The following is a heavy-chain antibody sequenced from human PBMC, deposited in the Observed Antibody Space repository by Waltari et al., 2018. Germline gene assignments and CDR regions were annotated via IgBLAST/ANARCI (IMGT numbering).Heavy chain of an antibody. CDR2: IYWHDER. V-gene: IGHV2-5*01. CDR3: ARRKTFNGVDV. CDR1: GFSISTSGVG. J-gene: IGHJ6*02. Sequence: QITLEESGPTLVKPTQTLTLTCSFSGFSISTSGVGVGWIRQPPGKALEWLGIIYWHDERYYNPSLQSRLTITKGTSKNQVVLTMTDMDPVDTATYYCARRKTFNGVDVWRRGTTVTVSS.